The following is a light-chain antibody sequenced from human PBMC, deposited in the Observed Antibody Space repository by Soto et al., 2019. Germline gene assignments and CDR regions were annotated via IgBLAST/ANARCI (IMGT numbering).Light chain of an antibody. Sequence: EIVMTQSPATLSVSPGERATLSCRASQSVSNNLAWYQQKPGQAPRLLIYHASTGATGIPARFSGSGSGTELTLTISSVHSEDFAVYYCQQYNEGPLTVGGGPKVEIK. CDR1: QSVSNN. V-gene: IGKV3-15*01. CDR3: QQYNEGPLT. J-gene: IGKJ4*01. CDR2: HAS.